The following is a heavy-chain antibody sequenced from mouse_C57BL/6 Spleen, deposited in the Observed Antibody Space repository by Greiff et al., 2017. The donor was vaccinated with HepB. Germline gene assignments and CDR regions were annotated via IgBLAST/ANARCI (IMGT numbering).Heavy chain of an antibody. D-gene: IGHD1-1*01. V-gene: IGHV5-17*01. CDR3: ARPFYYGSSIDWYFDV. J-gene: IGHJ1*03. Sequence: DVKLVESGGGLVKPGGSLKLSCAASGFTFSDYGMHWVRQAPEKGLEWVAYISSGSSTIYYADTVKGRFTISRDNAKNTLFLQMTSLRSEDTAMYYCARPFYYGSSIDWYFDVWGTGTTVTVSS. CDR2: ISSGSSTI. CDR1: GFTFSDYG.